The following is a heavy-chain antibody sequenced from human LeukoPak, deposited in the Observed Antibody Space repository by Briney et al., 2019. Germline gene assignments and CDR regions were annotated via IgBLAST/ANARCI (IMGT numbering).Heavy chain of an antibody. Sequence: SETLSLTCAVYGGSFSGYYWSWIRQPPGKGLEWIGEINHSGSTNYNPSLKSRVTISVDTSKNQFSLKLSSVTAADTAVYYCARGDSGSGDAFDIWGQGAMVTVSS. CDR3: ARGDSGSGDAFDI. V-gene: IGHV4-34*01. CDR2: INHSGST. CDR1: GGSFSGYY. J-gene: IGHJ3*02. D-gene: IGHD1-26*01.